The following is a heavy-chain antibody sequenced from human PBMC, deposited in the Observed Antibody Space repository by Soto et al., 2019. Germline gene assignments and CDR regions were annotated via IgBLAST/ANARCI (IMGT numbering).Heavy chain of an antibody. D-gene: IGHD4-17*01. CDR2: IVVGSDNT. CDR3: AADEAPLDYGDYVKGADYYYGMDV. J-gene: IGHJ6*02. CDR1: GYSFTSSA. Sequence: SVKVSCKASGYSFTSSAVQWVRQARGQRLEWKGRIVVGSDNTNYAQKFQERFTITRDMSTSTAYMELSSLRSEDTAVYYFAADEAPLDYGDYVKGADYYYGMDVWGQGTTVTVSS. V-gene: IGHV1-58*01.